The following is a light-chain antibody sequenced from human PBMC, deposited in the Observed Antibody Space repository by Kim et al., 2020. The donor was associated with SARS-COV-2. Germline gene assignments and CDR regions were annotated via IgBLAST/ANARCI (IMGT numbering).Light chain of an antibody. CDR2: GAS. CDR1: QSVSSSY. Sequence: APGERATLACRASQSVSSSYLAWYQQKPGQAPRLLIYGASSRATGIPDRFSGSGSGTDFTLTISRLEPEDFAVYYCQQYGSSPLTFGGGTKVDIK. CDR3: QQYGSSPLT. J-gene: IGKJ4*01. V-gene: IGKV3-20*01.